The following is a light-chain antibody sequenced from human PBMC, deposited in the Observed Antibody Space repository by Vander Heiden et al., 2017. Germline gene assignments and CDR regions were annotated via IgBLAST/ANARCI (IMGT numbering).Light chain of an antibody. CDR2: GNR. CDR3: QSYDRNLSGI. J-gene: IGLJ2*01. CDR1: RSKFGAEYD. Sequence: QSVLTQPPSVSGAPGHRVTISCTGSRSKFGAEYDVHWYQQVPGTAPNLLIYGNRSRHSAVPDRFSGSKSGSSASLAINALQAEDQADYYCQSYDRNLSGIFGGGTKVTVL. V-gene: IGLV1-40*01.